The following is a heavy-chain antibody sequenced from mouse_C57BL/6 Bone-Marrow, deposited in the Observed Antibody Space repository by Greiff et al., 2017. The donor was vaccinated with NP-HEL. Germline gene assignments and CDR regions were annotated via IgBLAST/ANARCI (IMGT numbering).Heavy chain of an antibody. CDR1: GFTFSSYA. CDR2: ISSGGDYI. Sequence: EVQLQESGEGLVKPGGSLKLSCAASGFTFSSYAMSWVRQTPEKRLEWVAYISSGGDYIYYADTVKGRFTISRDNARNTLYLQMSSLKSEDTAMYYCTRARLRLLWFAYWGQGTLVTVSA. D-gene: IGHD3-2*02. J-gene: IGHJ3*01. V-gene: IGHV5-9-1*02. CDR3: TRARLRLLWFAY.